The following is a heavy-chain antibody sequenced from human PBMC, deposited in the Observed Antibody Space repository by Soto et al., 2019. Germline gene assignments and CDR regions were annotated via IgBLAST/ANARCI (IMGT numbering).Heavy chain of an antibody. CDR2: IYYSGDT. CDR3: ARDGAYCSRTSCPGAFDI. D-gene: IGHD2-2*01. Sequence: QVQLQESGPGLVKPSETLSLTCTVSGGSISSYYWSWIRQPPGKGLEWIGYIYYSGDTIYNPSLKSRLTISVDTSKNQFSLKLSSVTAADTALYYCARDGAYCSRTSCPGAFDIWGQGTLVTVSS. V-gene: IGHV4-59*01. CDR1: GGSISSYY. J-gene: IGHJ3*02.